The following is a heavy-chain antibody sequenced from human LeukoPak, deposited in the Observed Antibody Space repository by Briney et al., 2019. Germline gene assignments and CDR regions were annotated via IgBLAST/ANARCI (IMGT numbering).Heavy chain of an antibody. CDR2: IYYNENT. V-gene: IGHV4-39*01. D-gene: IGHD2-15*01. J-gene: IGHJ3*02. Sequence: SETLSLTCTVSGVSIYSSTYYWAWIRQHPGKGLEFIGSIYYNENTYHNPSLKSRLTISVDTSTNHFSLRLTSVTAADTAIYYCARQLAAGNDAFDIWGQGTVVTVSS. CDR1: GVSIYSSTYY. CDR3: ARQLAAGNDAFDI.